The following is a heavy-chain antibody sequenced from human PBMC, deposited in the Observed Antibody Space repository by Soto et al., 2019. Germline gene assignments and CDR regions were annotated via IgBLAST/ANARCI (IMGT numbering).Heavy chain of an antibody. CDR1: GFTFSSYA. D-gene: IGHD4-4*01. Sequence: LSCAASGFTFSSYAMHWVRQAPGTGLEWVAVISYEGSNKYYADSVKGRFTISGDNSKNTLYLQMNSLRTEDTAVYYCARVLGGMATVPFDYWGQGALVTVS. CDR2: ISYEGSNK. CDR3: ARVLGGMATVPFDY. V-gene: IGHV3-30-3*01. J-gene: IGHJ4*02.